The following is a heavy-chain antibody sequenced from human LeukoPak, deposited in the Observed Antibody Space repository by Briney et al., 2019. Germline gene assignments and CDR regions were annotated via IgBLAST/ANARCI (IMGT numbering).Heavy chain of an antibody. V-gene: IGHV3-7*01. J-gene: IGHJ4*02. D-gene: IGHD3-22*01. Sequence: TGGSLRLSCTVSGFTVSSNSMSWVRQAPGKGLEWVANIKQDGSEKYYVDSVKGRFTISRDNAKNSLYLQMNSLRAEDTAVYYCASRLSYYDSSGQKNDYWGQGTLVTVSS. CDR1: GFTVSSNS. CDR2: IKQDGSEK. CDR3: ASRLSYYDSSGQKNDY.